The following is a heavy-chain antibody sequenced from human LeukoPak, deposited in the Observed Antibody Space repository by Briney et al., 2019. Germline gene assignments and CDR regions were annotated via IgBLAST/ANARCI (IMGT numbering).Heavy chain of an antibody. J-gene: IGHJ4*02. CDR2: INPSGGST. CDR1: GYTFTSYY. V-gene: IGHV1-46*01. D-gene: IGHD3-16*02. Sequence: ASVKVSCKASGYTFTSYYMHWVRQAPGQGLEWMGIINPSGGSTSYAQKFQGRVTMTTDTSTSTVYMELGSLRSDDTAVYYCARGAGYDYVWKSYRYYDFWGQGTLVTVSS. CDR3: ARGAGYDYVWKSYRYYDF.